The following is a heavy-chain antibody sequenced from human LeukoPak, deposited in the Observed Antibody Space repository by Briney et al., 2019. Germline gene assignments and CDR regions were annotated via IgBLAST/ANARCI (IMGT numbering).Heavy chain of an antibody. D-gene: IGHD5-12*01. CDR2: ISYDGSDK. J-gene: IGHJ4*02. V-gene: IGHV3-30*04. Sequence: GGSLRLSCAASGFTFSSYAMYWVRQAPGKGLEWGAVISYDGSDKFYADSVEGRFTISRDSSKNTLYLQMNSLRPEDTAVYYCARARPSMWIDYWGQGTLVAVSS. CDR3: ARARPSMWIDY. CDR1: GFTFSSYA.